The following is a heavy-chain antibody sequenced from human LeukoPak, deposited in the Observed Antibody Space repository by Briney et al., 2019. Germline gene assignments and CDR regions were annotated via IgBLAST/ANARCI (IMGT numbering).Heavy chain of an antibody. D-gene: IGHD5-18*01. CDR3: ARDTGALVTHFDY. J-gene: IGHJ4*02. CDR2: IKYDEIEK. Sequence: GGSLRLSCAASGFDFSSYWMSWVRKAPGKGLEWVANIKYDEIEKYHVDSVKGRFTISRDNAKNSLYLQMNSLRAEDTAVYYCARDTGALVTHFDYWGQGTLVTVSS. CDR1: GFDFSSYW. V-gene: IGHV3-7*03.